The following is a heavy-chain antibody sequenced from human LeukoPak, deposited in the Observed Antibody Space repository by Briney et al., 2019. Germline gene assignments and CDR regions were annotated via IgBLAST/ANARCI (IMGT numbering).Heavy chain of an antibody. Sequence: GGSLRLSCTVSGFTISSNSMSWVRQAPGEGLEWVSFIYSSVTHYSDSVKGRFTISRDNSKNTLFLQMNSLRAEDTAVYYCARRAGAYSHPYDYWGQGTLVTVSS. D-gene: IGHD4/OR15-4a*01. J-gene: IGHJ4*02. V-gene: IGHV3-53*01. CDR1: GFTISSNS. CDR2: IYSSVT. CDR3: ARRAGAYSHPYDY.